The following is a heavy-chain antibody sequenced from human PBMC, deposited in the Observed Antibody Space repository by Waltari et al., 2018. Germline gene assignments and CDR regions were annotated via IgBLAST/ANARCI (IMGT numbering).Heavy chain of an antibody. V-gene: IGHV3-23*03. D-gene: IGHD3-10*01. CDR1: GFTFSSYA. J-gene: IGHJ4*02. CDR3: AKRGLNYYGSGSYYSILDY. Sequence: EVQLLESGGGLVQPGGSLRLSCAASGFTFSSYAMSWVRQAPGKGLEWVSVIYSGGSNYYADSVKGRITISRDNSKNTLYLQMNSLRAEDTAVYDCAKRGLNYYGSGSYYSILDYWGQGTLVTVSS. CDR2: IYSGGSN.